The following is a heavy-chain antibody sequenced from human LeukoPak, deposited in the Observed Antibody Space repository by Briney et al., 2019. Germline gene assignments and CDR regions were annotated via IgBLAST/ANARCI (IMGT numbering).Heavy chain of an antibody. D-gene: IGHD3-10*01. CDR3: ARHHYLYYYSAFDI. Sequence: KASETLSLTCTVSGGSISSGGYYWSWIRQPPGKGLEWIGYIYHSGSTNYNPSLKSRVTISVDTSKNQFSLKLSSVTAADTAVYYCARHHYLYYYSAFDIWGQGTMVTVSS. J-gene: IGHJ3*02. V-gene: IGHV4-30-2*01. CDR1: GGSISSGGYY. CDR2: IYHSGST.